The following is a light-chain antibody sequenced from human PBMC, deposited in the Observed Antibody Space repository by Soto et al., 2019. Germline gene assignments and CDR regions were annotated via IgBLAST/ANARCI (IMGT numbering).Light chain of an antibody. J-gene: IGLJ3*02. CDR2: DVS. CDR1: SSDVGGYNY. CDR3: CSYAGNYTFG. Sequence: QSALTQPRSVSGSPGQSVTISCTGTSSDVGGYNYVSWYQQHPGKAPKLMIYDVSKRPSGVPDRFSGSKSGNTAALTISGLQAEDEAEYYCCSYAGNYTFGFGGEANVTVL. V-gene: IGLV2-11*01.